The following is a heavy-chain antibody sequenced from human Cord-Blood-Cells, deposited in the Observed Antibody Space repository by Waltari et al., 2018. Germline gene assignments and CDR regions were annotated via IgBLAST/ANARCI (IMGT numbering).Heavy chain of an antibody. V-gene: IGHV6-1*01. CDR2: TYYRSKWYN. CDR3: ARESPNYYYGMDV. J-gene: IGHJ6*02. Sequence: QVQLQQSGPGLVKPSQTLPLPCAISGDRVPSNSAPWNWIRQSPSRGLEWLGRTYYRSKWYNDYAVSVKSRITINPDTSKNQFSLQLNSVTPEDTAVYYCARESPNYYYGMDVWGQGTTVTVSS. CDR1: GDRVPSNSAP.